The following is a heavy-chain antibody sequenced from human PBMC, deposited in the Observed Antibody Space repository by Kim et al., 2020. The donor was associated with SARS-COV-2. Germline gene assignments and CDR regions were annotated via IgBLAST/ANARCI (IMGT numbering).Heavy chain of an antibody. Sequence: GGSLRLSCEPSGFSFSDYEMNWVRQAPGKGLEWVSYISSSATTIYYADSVKGRFTISRDNAKEALYLQMDSLRAEDTAIYYCARAPYFYGPTRFYSYGLDVWSQGTTVTVSS. CDR3: ARAPYFYGPTRFYSYGLDV. D-gene: IGHD3-10*01. CDR1: GFSFSDYE. CDR2: ISSSATTI. J-gene: IGHJ6*02. V-gene: IGHV3-48*03.